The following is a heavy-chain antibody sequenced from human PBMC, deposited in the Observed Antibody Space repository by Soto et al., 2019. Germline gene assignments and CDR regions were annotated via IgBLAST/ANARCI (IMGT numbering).Heavy chain of an antibody. Sequence: ASVKVYCKASGYTFTSYGISWVRQAPGQGLEWMGGIIPIFGTANYAQKFQGRVTITADESTSTAYMELSSLRSEDTAVYYCARDLMGAMVHDYWGQGTLVTVSS. J-gene: IGHJ4*02. CDR2: IIPIFGTA. D-gene: IGHD1-26*01. V-gene: IGHV1-69*13. CDR1: GYTFTSYG. CDR3: ARDLMGAMVHDY.